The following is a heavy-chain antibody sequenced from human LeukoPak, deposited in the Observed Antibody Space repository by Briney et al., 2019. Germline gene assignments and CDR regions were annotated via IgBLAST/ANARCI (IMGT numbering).Heavy chain of an antibody. CDR1: GFTFSSYN. CDR3: ARGGYTYDYYFDL. V-gene: IGHV4-59*01. J-gene: IGHJ2*01. D-gene: IGHD5-18*01. Sequence: PGGSLRLSCAASGFTFSSYNMNWVRQPPGKGLEWIAYIYYTGSTNYNPSLKSRVTTSVDTSKNQFSLKLTSVNAADTAVYYCARGGYTYDYYFDLWGRGTLVTVSS. CDR2: IYYTGST.